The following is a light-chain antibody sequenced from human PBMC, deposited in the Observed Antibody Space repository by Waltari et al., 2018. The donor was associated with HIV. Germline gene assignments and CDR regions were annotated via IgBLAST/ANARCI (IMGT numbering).Light chain of an antibody. CDR2: RNN. CDR1: SFNIGRNN. J-gene: IGLJ2*01. CDR3: ATWDDSLSAVV. Sequence: QSVVIQPPSASGTPGQRVTISCTGNSFNIGRNNVYWYQQFPGTAPKFLIYRNNQRPSGVPDRFSASKSGTSASLAISGLRSEDEANYYCATWDDSLSAVVFGEGTKLTVL. V-gene: IGLV1-47*01.